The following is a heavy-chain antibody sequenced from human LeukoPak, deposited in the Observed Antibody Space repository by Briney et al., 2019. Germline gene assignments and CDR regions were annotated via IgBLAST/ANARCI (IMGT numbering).Heavy chain of an antibody. D-gene: IGHD3-9*01. J-gene: IGHJ3*02. CDR2: IYYSGST. CDR3: ARYLDYDILTGYYPDAFDI. CDR1: GGSISSYY. V-gene: IGHV4-59*01. Sequence: SSETLSLTCTVSGGSISSYYWSWIRQPPGKGLEWIGYIYYSGSTNYNPSLKSRVTISVDTSKNQFSLKLSSVTAADTAVYYCARYLDYDILTGYYPDAFDIWGQGTMVTVSS.